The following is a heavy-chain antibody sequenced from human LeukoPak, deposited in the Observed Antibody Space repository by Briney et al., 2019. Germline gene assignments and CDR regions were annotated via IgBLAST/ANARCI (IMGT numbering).Heavy chain of an antibody. Sequence: GASVKVSCKASGGTFSSYAISWVRQAPGQGLEWMGGIIPIFGTANYAQKFQGRVTITADESTSTAYMELSSLRSEDTAVYYCATGSGSWKYYYYYYMDVWGKGTTVTISS. CDR2: IIPIFGTA. D-gene: IGHD3-10*01. V-gene: IGHV1-69*13. CDR3: ATGSGSWKYYYYYYMDV. J-gene: IGHJ6*03. CDR1: GGTFSSYA.